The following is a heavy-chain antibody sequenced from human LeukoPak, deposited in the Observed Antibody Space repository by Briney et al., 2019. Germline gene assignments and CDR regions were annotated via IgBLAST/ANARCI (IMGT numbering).Heavy chain of an antibody. CDR3: ARDSWNLTYIAVAGTRLRQTRWEPFDY. D-gene: IGHD6-19*01. CDR2: ISYDGSNK. J-gene: IGHJ4*02. CDR1: GFTFSSYG. V-gene: IGHV3-30*03. Sequence: PGGSLRLSCAASGFTFSSYGMHWVRQAPGKGLEWVAVISYDGSNKYYADSVKGRFTISRDNSKNTLYLQMNSLRAEDTAVYYCARDSWNLTYIAVAGTRLRQTRWEPFDYWGQGTLVTVSS.